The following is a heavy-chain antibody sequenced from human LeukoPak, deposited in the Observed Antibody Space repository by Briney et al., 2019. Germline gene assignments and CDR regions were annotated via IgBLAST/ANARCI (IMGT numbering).Heavy chain of an antibody. CDR2: IYSGGST. J-gene: IGHJ6*02. V-gene: IGHV3-53*01. CDR3: ARDHPDYYYYGMDV. CDR1: GFTFSSYW. Sequence: GGSLRLSCAASGFTFSSYWMSWVRQAPGKGLEWVSVIYSGGSTYYADSVKGRFTISRDNSKNTLYLQMNSLRAEDTAVYYCARDHPDYYYYGMDVWGQGTTVTVSS.